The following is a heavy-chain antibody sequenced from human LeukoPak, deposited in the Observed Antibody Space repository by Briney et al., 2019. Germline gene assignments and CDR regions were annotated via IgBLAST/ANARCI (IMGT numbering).Heavy chain of an antibody. CDR3: ARDAYYYDGNWFDP. J-gene: IGHJ5*02. D-gene: IGHD3-22*01. Sequence: GGSLRLSCAASGFTFTTSSMNWVRQAPGKGLEWVSSISSSSSYIYYADSVKGRFTISRDNAKNSLYLQMNSLRAEDTAVYYCARDAYYYDGNWFDPWGQGTLVTVSS. CDR1: GFTFTTSS. V-gene: IGHV3-21*01. CDR2: ISSSSSYI.